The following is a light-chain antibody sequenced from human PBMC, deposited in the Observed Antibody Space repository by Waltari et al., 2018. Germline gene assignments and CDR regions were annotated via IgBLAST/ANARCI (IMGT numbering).Light chain of an antibody. CDR2: WAS. CDR1: SSVLYNSIHKTY. Sequence: DIVMTQSPDSLAVSLGERATINCKSSSSVLYNSIHKTYVAWYQHKPGQSPKLLIYWASTRDSGVPDRFSGSGSGTDFTLTISSLQAEDVAVYYCQQYYTIPPTFGQGTKVEIK. V-gene: IGKV4-1*01. CDR3: QQYYTIPPT. J-gene: IGKJ1*01.